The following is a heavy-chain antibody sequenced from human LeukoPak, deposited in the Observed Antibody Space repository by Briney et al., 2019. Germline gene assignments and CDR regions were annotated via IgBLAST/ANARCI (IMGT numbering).Heavy chain of an antibody. V-gene: IGHV4-4*02. Sequence: PSETLSLTCAVSVGSISSGNWWTWVRPSPGKGLEWIGEIYHNGTHNYNPSLKSRVTISADTFKNHFSLKLSSVTAADTAVYYCARGPPVGVLRYFDWLLQDAFDIWGQGTMVTVSS. CDR3: ARGPPVGVLRYFDWLLQDAFDI. J-gene: IGHJ3*02. D-gene: IGHD3-9*01. CDR1: VGSISSGNW. CDR2: IYHNGTH.